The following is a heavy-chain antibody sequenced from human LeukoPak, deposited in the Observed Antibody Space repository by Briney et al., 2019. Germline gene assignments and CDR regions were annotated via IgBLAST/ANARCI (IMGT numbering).Heavy chain of an antibody. CDR2: INPSGGST. Sequence: ASVKVSCKASGYTFTSYYMHWVRQAPGQGLKWMGIINPSGGSTSYAQKFQGRVTMTRDTSTSTVYMELSSLRSEDTAVYYCARISGSYYDSIWGQGTLVTVSS. CDR3: ARISGSYYDSI. V-gene: IGHV1-46*01. CDR1: GYTFTSYY. J-gene: IGHJ4*02. D-gene: IGHD1-26*01.